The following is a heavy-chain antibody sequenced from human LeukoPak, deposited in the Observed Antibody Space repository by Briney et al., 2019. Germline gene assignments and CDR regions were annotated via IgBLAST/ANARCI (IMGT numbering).Heavy chain of an antibody. D-gene: IGHD3/OR15-3a*01. CDR2: IYYSGST. J-gene: IGHJ6*03. V-gene: IGHV4-59*01. CDR1: GGSINNYY. CDR3: ARLDTVKGYYYYYMDV. Sequence: SETLSLTCTVSGGSINNYYWTWIRQPPGKGLEWIGYIYYSGSTNYNPSLKSRVTISVDTSKNQFSLRLGSVTAADTALYYCARLDTVKGYYYYYMDVWGKGITVTVSS.